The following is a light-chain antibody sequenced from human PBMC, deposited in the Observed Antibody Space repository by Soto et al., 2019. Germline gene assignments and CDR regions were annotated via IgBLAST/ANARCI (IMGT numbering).Light chain of an antibody. V-gene: IGKV3-20*01. J-gene: IGKJ1*01. CDR2: GAS. CDR3: QQYGNSPQT. CDR1: QSVSSTY. Sequence: EIVTTQSPATLSVSPGGRATLSCRASQSVSSTYLAWYQQKPGQAPRLLIYGASSRATGIPDRFSGSGSGTDFTLTISRLEPEDFAVYYCQQYGNSPQTFGQGTKVDIK.